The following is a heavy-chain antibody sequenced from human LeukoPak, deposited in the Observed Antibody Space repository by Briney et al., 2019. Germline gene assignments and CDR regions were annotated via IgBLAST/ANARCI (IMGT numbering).Heavy chain of an antibody. D-gene: IGHD6-19*01. Sequence: ASVKVSCKASGYTFTSYYMHWVRQAPGQGLEWMGIINPSGGSTSYAQKFQGRVTMTRDTSTSTVYMELSSLRSEDTAVYYCARGGVIAVAGGSFDYWGQGTLVTVSS. CDR2: INPSGGST. V-gene: IGHV1-46*03. CDR1: GYTFTSYY. CDR3: ARGGVIAVAGGSFDY. J-gene: IGHJ4*02.